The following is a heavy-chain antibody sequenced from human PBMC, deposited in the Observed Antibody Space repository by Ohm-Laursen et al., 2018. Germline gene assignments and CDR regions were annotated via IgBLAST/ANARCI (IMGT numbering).Heavy chain of an antibody. J-gene: IGHJ4*02. CDR2: IYYTGSS. CDR3: ARHQDYVPFDY. Sequence: TLSLTCTVSGGSISSFYWGWIRQPPGKGLEWIAYIYYTGSSNYNPSLKSRVTISVDTSKNHFSLKMRSVTAADTAVYYCARHQDYVPFDYWGQETLVTVSS. D-gene: IGHD4-17*01. CDR1: GGSISSFY. V-gene: IGHV4-59*01.